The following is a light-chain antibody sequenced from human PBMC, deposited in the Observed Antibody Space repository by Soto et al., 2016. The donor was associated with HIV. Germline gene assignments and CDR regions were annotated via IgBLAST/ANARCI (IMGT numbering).Light chain of an antibody. Sequence: DIRLTQSPSFLSASVGDRVTITCRASQDISSYLARYQQKPGKAPKLLIYAASTLQSGVPSRFSGSGSGTEFTLTISSLQPEDFATYYCLQHSSYPLTFGGGTKVEIK. V-gene: IGKV1-9*01. CDR2: AAS. J-gene: IGKJ4*01. CDR3: LQHSSYPLT. CDR1: QDISSY.